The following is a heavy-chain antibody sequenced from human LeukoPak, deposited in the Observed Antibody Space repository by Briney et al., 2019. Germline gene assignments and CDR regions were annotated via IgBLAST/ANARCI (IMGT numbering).Heavy chain of an antibody. Sequence: PGGSLRLSCAASGFTFSNNGMHWVRQAPDKGLEWVAVISYDGSNKYYADSVKGRFTISRDNSKNTLYLQMNSLRAEDTAVYYCAKDRINGGNYYYYGMDVWGQGTTVTVCS. CDR2: ISYDGSNK. V-gene: IGHV3-30*18. D-gene: IGHD4-23*01. CDR3: AKDRINGGNYYYYGMDV. J-gene: IGHJ6*02. CDR1: GFTFSNNG.